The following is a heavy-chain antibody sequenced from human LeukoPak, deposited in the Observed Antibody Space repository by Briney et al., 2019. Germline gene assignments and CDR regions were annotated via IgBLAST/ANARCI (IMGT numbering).Heavy chain of an antibody. V-gene: IGHV3-30-3*01. CDR3: ATESVLGYCSSTSCYRGGFDY. J-gene: IGHJ4*02. Sequence: GRSLRLSCAASGFTFSSYAMHGVRQAPGKGLEWVAVISYDGSNKYYADSVKGRFTISRDNSKNTLYLQMNSLRAEDTAVYYCATESVLGYCSSTSCYRGGFDYWGQGTLVTVSS. D-gene: IGHD2-2*02. CDR2: ISYDGSNK. CDR1: GFTFSSYA.